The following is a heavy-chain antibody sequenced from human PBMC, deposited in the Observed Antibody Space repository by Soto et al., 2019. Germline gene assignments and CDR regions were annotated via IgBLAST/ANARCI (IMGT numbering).Heavy chain of an antibody. D-gene: IGHD2-2*01. CDR3: ALGYCSSTSCYAMVFAFDI. CDR2: IIPIFGTA. CDR1: GYTFTSYG. J-gene: IGHJ3*02. Sequence: SVKVSCKASGYTFTSYGISWVRQAPGQGLEWMGGIIPIFGTANYAQKFQGRVTITADESTSTAYMELSSLRSEDTAVYYCALGYCSSTSCYAMVFAFDIWGQGTMVTVSS. V-gene: IGHV1-69*13.